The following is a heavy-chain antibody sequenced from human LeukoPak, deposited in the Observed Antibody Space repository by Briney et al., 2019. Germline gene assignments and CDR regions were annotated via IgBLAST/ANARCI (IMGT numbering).Heavy chain of an antibody. J-gene: IGHJ5*02. Sequence: SETLSLTCTVSGASISSYYWSWIRQPPGKGLEWIGYLYNTRNTYYNPSLKSRVTISVDTSKNQFSLKLSSVTAADTAVYYCARGMVTTETNWFDPWGQGTLVTVSS. CDR1: GASISSYY. V-gene: IGHV4-59*01. D-gene: IGHD4-17*01. CDR2: LYNTRNT. CDR3: ARGMVTTETNWFDP.